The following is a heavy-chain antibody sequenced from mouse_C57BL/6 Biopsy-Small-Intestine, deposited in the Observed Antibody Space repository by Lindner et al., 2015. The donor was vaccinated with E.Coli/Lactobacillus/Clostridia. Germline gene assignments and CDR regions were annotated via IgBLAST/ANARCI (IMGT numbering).Heavy chain of an antibody. CDR2: IYPGGGYT. Sequence: VQLQESGAELVRPGTSVKMSCKASGYTFTNYWINWAKQRPGHGLEWIGDIYPGGGYTNYNEKFKGKATLTADKSSSTAYMQFSSLTSEDSAIYYCARERDGYYFDYWGQGTTLTVSS. CDR3: ARERDGYYFDY. D-gene: IGHD2-3*01. J-gene: IGHJ2*01. CDR1: GYTFTNYW. V-gene: IGHV1-63*01.